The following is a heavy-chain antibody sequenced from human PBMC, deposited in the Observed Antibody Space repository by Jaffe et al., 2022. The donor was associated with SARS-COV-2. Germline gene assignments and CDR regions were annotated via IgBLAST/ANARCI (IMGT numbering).Heavy chain of an antibody. CDR1: GGSISSYY. CDR2: IYTSGST. J-gene: IGHJ4*02. D-gene: IGHD6-13*01. V-gene: IGHV4-4*07. CDR3: ARDTSRYSSSWVTIDY. Sequence: QVQLQESGPGLVKPSETLSLTCTVSGGSISSYYWSWIRQPAGKGLEWIGRIYTSGSTNYNPSLKSRVTMSVDTSKNQFSLKLSSVTAADTAVYYCARDTSRYSSSWVTIDYWGQGTLVTVSS.